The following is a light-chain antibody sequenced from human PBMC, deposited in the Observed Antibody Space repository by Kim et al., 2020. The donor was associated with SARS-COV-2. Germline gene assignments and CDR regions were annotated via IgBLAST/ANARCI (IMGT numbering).Light chain of an antibody. CDR1: SLRSYY. V-gene: IGLV3-19*01. Sequence: AFGQTVRITCQGDSLRSYYASWYQQKPGQAPVLVIYGKNNRPSGIPDRFSGSSSGNTASLTITGAQAEDEADYYCNSRDSSGNPVFGGGTQLTVL. CDR2: GKN. CDR3: NSRDSSGNPV. J-gene: IGLJ2*01.